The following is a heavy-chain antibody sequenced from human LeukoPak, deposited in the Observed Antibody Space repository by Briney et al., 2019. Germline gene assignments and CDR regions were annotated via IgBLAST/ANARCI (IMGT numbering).Heavy chain of an antibody. J-gene: IGHJ5*02. D-gene: IGHD2-21*02. Sequence: ASVKVSCKASGYTFTSYDINWVRQATGQGLEWMGWMNPNSGNTGYAQKFQGRVTITRNTSISTAYMELSSLRSEDTAVYYCASGGVTGFLGFYGWFDPWGQGTLVTVSS. CDR1: GYTFTSYD. CDR3: ASGGVTGFLGFYGWFDP. CDR2: MNPNSGNT. V-gene: IGHV1-8*03.